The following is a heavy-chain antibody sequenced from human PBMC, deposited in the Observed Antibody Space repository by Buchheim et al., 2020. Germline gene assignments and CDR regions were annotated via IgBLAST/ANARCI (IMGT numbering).Heavy chain of an antibody. D-gene: IGHD6-13*01. CDR2: ISSSGSTI. Sequence: EVQLVESGGGLVQPGGSLRLSCAASGFTFSSYEMNWVRQAPGKGLEWVSYISSSGSTIYYADSVKGRFTISRDNAKNSLYLQMNSLRAEDTAVYYCARPYTSTSYYYYYGMDVWGQGTT. V-gene: IGHV3-48*03. CDR3: ARPYTSTSYYYYYGMDV. J-gene: IGHJ6*02. CDR1: GFTFSSYE.